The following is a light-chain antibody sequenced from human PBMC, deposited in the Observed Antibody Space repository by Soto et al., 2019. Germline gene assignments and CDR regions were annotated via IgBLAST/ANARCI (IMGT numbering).Light chain of an antibody. V-gene: IGKV3-15*01. J-gene: IGKJ3*01. Sequence: EIVMTQSPVTLSASPGERVTPSCRASQGVGSDVAWYQQKPGQAPGLLIYGASIREVGVPARFSGSGSGTEFTLTISSLQSEDFAVYYCQQYNNWPPFTYGPGTIVDIK. CDR3: QQYNNWPPFT. CDR2: GAS. CDR1: QGVGSD.